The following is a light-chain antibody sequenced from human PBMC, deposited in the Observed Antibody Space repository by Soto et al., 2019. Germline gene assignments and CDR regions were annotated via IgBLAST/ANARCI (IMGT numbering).Light chain of an antibody. CDR2: EVT. CDR3: SSYTNINTRACV. V-gene: IGLV2-14*01. Sequence: QSVLTQPASVSGTPGHSITISCPGTSGDIGSYNRVSWYRQHPGKAPKLIIYEVTDRPSGVSNRFSGSKSGNTASLTISGLQAEDESEYYCSSYTNINTRACVFGTGTKGTGL. J-gene: IGLJ1*01. CDR1: SGDIGSYNR.